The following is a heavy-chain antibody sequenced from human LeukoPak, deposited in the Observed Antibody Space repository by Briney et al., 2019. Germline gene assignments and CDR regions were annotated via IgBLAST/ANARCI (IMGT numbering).Heavy chain of an antibody. D-gene: IGHD1-26*01. CDR1: GGSLTNYY. CDR2: FYTSGDTKYI. CDR3: ARETPSEGATLY. Sequence: SETLSLTCSVSGGSLTNYYWTWIRQPAGKGLEWIGRFYTSGDTKYINYNPSLKSRVTMSVDTSKNQFSLNLNFVTAADTAVYYCARETPSEGATLYWGQGTLVTVSS. J-gene: IGHJ4*02. V-gene: IGHV4-4*07.